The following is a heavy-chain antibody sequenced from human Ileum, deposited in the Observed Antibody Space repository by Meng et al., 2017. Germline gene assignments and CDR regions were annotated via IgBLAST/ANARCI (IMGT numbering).Heavy chain of an antibody. CDR1: GYTFTDYG. CDR3: AKDSVATATQFDS. Sequence: QVQLVQSGAEVTKPGASVTVSCKASGYTFTDYGISWVRQAPGQRLQWLGWVSGYSGQSHYAQRVQDRVAMTTDTSTNTAYMELRSLRSDDTAVYYCAKDSVATATQFDSWGQGTLVTVSS. CDR2: VSGYSGQS. D-gene: IGHD5-12*01. J-gene: IGHJ4*02. V-gene: IGHV1-18*01.